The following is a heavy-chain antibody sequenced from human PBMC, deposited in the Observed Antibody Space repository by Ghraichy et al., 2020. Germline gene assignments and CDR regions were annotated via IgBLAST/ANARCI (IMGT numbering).Heavy chain of an antibody. V-gene: IGHV4-31*03. D-gene: IGHD1-26*01. CDR3: ARDAASGSYSGDAFDI. CDR2: IYYSGST. CDR1: GGSISSGGYY. J-gene: IGHJ3*02. Sequence: SETLSLTCTVSGGSISSGGYYWSWIRQHPGKGLEWIGYIYYSGSTYYNPSLKGRVTISVDTSKNQFSLKLSSVTAADTAVYYCARDAASGSYSGDAFDIWGQGTMVTVSS.